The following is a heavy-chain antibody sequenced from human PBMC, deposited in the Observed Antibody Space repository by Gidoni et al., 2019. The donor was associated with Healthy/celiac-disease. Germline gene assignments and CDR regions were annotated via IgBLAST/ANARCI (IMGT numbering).Heavy chain of an antibody. J-gene: IGHJ5*02. V-gene: IGHV4-31*03. CDR3: ARTHCSSTSCYTWGGLEGFDP. Sequence: QVQLQESGPGLVKPSQTLSLTCTVSGGSISSGGYYWSWIRQHPGKGLEWIGYIYYSGSTYYNPSLKSRVTISVDTSKNQFSLKLSSVTAADTAVYYCARTHCSSTSCYTWGGLEGFDPWGQGTLVTVSS. CDR2: IYYSGST. CDR1: GGSISSGGYY. D-gene: IGHD2-2*02.